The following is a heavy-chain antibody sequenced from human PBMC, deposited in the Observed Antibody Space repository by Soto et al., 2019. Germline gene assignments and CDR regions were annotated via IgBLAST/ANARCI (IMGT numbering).Heavy chain of an antibody. Sequence: SETLSLTCVVSGYSITSGFYWGWVRQSPGKGLEWIGSISYSAKTFYNPSLASRLSIAVDTSMNQFSLRLTSVTAADTALYYCTRGAGAPWVRFDSWGQGTLVTVSS. J-gene: IGHJ4*02. CDR1: GYSITSGFY. CDR2: ISYSAKT. CDR3: TRGAGAPWVRFDS. V-gene: IGHV4-38-2*01. D-gene: IGHD3-22*01.